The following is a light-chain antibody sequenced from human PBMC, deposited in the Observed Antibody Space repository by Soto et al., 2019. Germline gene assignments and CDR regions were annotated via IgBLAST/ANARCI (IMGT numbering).Light chain of an antibody. J-gene: IGLJ3*02. CDR1: SSNLGAAFA. V-gene: IGLV1-44*01. Sequence: QSVLTQPPSLSGAPGQRITISCTGTSSNLGAAFAVQWYQQLPGAAPKLLIYSNDQRPSGVPDRFSGSKSGTSASLAISGLQSEDEADYYCAAWDDSLGAWVFGGGTKLTVL. CDR2: SND. CDR3: AAWDDSLGAWV.